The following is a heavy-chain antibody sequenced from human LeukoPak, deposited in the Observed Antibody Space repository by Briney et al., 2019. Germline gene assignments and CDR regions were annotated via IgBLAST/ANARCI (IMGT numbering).Heavy chain of an antibody. V-gene: IGHV4-38-2*02. D-gene: IGHD1-26*01. Sequence: SETLSLTCTVSGYSISSGYYWGWIRQPPGKGLEWIGSIYHGGSTYYNPSLKSRVTISVDTSKNQFSLNLTSVTAADTAVYYCATYSGSFPKWGQGTLVTVSS. J-gene: IGHJ4*02. CDR1: GYSISSGYY. CDR3: ATYSGSFPK. CDR2: IYHGGST.